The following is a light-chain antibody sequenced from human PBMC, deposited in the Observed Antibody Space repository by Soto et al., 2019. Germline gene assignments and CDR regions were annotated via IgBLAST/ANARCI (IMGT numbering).Light chain of an antibody. V-gene: IGKV2-28*01. J-gene: IGKJ1*01. CDR2: LGS. CDR3: MQGLQPPWT. Sequence: DTVMTQSPLSLPVTPGEPASISCRSSQSLLHTNGYNYLDWYLQKPGQSPQLLIYLGSNRASGVSERFSGSGSGKDFTLKLSRVEAEDVGDSYWMQGLQPPWTFGQGTKVEIK. CDR1: QSLLHTNGYNY.